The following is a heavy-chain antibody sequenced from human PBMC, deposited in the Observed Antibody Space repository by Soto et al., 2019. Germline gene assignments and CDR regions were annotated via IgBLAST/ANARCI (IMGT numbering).Heavy chain of an antibody. D-gene: IGHD3-3*01. CDR1: GFTFGSYW. CDR2: ISYDGSVSLDGSHK. Sequence: GGSLRLSCAVSGFTFGSYWMNWVRLIPGKGLEWVAVISYDGSVSLDGSHKYYADSVKGRFTISRDNSENTLYLQMNSLRPEDTAVYYCARPGRNFWSGRYYFDYWGQGTLVTVSS. CDR3: ARPGRNFWSGRYYFDY. V-gene: IGHV3-30*03. J-gene: IGHJ4*02.